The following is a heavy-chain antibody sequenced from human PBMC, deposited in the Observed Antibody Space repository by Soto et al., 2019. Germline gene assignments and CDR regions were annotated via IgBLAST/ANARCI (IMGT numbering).Heavy chain of an antibody. CDR2: IYHSWST. J-gene: IGHJ6*02. V-gene: IGHV4-38-2*01. CDR1: CYSISSGYY. CDR3: ARTTVGRTRYYYGMDV. Sequence: AETLSPPCAVPCYSISSGYYWAWIRHPPGKGMEWIGSIYHSWSTYYNPSLKSRVTISVDTSKNQFSLKLSSVTAADTAVYYCARTTVGRTRYYYGMDVWGQGTTVS.